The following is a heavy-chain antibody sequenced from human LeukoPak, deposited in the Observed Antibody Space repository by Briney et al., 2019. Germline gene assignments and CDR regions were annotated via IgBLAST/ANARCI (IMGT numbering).Heavy chain of an antibody. D-gene: IGHD3-3*01. Sequence: GGSLRLSCAASGFPLSSYWMHWVRQTAGKGLVWVSRINSGGSGTSYADSVEGRFTISRDNAKNILYLQMNSLRAEDTAVYYCVSGSLQSGYNFDYWGQGALVTVSS. CDR1: GFPLSSYW. CDR2: INSGGSGT. J-gene: IGHJ4*02. V-gene: IGHV3-74*01. CDR3: VSGSLQSGYNFDY.